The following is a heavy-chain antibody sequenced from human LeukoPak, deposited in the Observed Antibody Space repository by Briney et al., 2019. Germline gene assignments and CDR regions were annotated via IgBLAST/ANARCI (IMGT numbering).Heavy chain of an antibody. CDR1: GGSISSGGYY. Sequence: SQTLSLTCTVSGGSISSGGYYWSWIRQHPGKGLEWIGYIYYSGSTYYNPSLKSRVTISVDTSKNQFSLKLSSVTAADTAVYYCARWGYNWNYVSAFDIWGQGTMVTVSS. D-gene: IGHD1-7*01. CDR3: ARWGYNWNYVSAFDI. CDR2: IYYSGST. J-gene: IGHJ3*02. V-gene: IGHV4-31*03.